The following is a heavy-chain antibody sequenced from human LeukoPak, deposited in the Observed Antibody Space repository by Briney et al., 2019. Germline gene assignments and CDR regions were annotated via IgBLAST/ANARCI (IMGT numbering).Heavy chain of an antibody. D-gene: IGHD4-17*01. CDR1: GFTFSIYG. V-gene: IGHV3-30*03. CDR3: ARSPTTVTTLDY. Sequence: GGSLRLSCAASGFTFSIYGMHWVRQAPGKGLEWVAVISYDGSSIYYADSVKGRFTISRDNSKNTLYLQMNSLRPEDTAVYYCARSPTTVTTLDYWGQGTLVTVSS. CDR2: ISYDGSSI. J-gene: IGHJ4*02.